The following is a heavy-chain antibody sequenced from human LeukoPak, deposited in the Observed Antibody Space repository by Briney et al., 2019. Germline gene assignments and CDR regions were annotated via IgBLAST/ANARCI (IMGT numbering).Heavy chain of an antibody. CDR3: AKAGDIVVVVAATYDQ. D-gene: IGHD2-15*01. CDR2: ISSSSSTI. V-gene: IGHV3-48*02. J-gene: IGHJ5*02. Sequence: GGSLRLSCAASGFAFSSYSMNWDRQAPGKGLEWVSYISSSSSTIYYADSVKGRFTISRDNAKNSLYLQMNSLRDEDTAVYYCAKAGDIVVVVAATYDQWGQGTLVTVSS. CDR1: GFAFSSYS.